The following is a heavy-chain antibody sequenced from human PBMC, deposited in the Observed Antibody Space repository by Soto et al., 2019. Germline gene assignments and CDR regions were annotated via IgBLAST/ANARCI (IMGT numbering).Heavy chain of an antibody. V-gene: IGHV4-39*01. CDR3: ARQIYDSSGYYLAY. D-gene: IGHD3-22*01. CDR1: GGSISSSSYY. J-gene: IGHJ4*02. CDR2: IYSLGNT. Sequence: QMQLQESGPGLVKPSETLSLTCTVSGGSISSSSYYWGWIRQPPGQGLEWLGTIYSLGNTYYNPSLKSRVTIYVDKSKSQLCLKLSSVTAPDTAVYYCARQIYDSSGYYLAYWGQGPLVTVSS.